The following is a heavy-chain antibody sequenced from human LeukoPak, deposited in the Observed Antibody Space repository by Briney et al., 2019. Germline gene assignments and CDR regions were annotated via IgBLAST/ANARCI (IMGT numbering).Heavy chain of an antibody. CDR1: GFTFSDYG. D-gene: IGHD5-24*01. Sequence: GGSLRLSCAASGFTFSDYGMHWVRQAPGKWLEWVAFIRFDGSNKDYVDSVKGRFTISRDNSKNTLYLQMNSLRSEDTAVYFCAKEIAYNSNFLDYWGQGTLVTVSS. V-gene: IGHV3-30*02. J-gene: IGHJ4*02. CDR2: IRFDGSNK. CDR3: AKEIAYNSNFLDY.